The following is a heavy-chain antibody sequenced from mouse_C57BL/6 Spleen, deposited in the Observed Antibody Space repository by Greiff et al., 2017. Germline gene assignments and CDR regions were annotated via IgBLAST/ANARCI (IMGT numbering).Heavy chain of an antibody. V-gene: IGHV1-42*01. D-gene: IGHD4-1*01. CDR1: GYSFTGYY. Sequence: VQLKQSGPELVKPGASVKISCKASGYSFTGYYMNWVKQSPEKSLEWIGEINPSTGGTTYNQKFKAKATLTVDKASSTAYMQLKSLTSEDSAVYYCARAGTHYWGQGTTLTVSS. J-gene: IGHJ2*01. CDR2: INPSTGGT. CDR3: ARAGTHY.